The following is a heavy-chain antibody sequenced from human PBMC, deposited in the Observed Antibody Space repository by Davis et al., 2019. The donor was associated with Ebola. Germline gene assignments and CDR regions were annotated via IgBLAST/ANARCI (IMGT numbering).Heavy chain of an antibody. CDR1: GFTFSNKW. Sequence: GESLKISCAVSGFTFSNKWMHWFRQAPGKGLVWVARIKTDGSTTSYADSVKGRFTISRDNAKNTLYLQMNSLRAEDTAVYYCARGGFDYWGQGTLVTVSS. J-gene: IGHJ4*02. CDR3: ARGGFDY. CDR2: IKTDGSTT. V-gene: IGHV3-74*01.